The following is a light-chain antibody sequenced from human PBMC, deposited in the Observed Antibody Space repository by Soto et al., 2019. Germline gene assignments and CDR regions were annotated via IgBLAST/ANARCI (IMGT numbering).Light chain of an antibody. CDR1: QSVSSN. CDR3: QQYNNWPPWT. Sequence: EIVMTQSPATLSVSPGERATLSCRASQSVSSNLAWYQQKPGQAPRLLIYGASTRATGIPARFSGSGSGTXXXXTIXXXQXEXFAVYYCQQYNNWPPWTFGQGTKVEIK. V-gene: IGKV3-15*01. CDR2: GAS. J-gene: IGKJ1*01.